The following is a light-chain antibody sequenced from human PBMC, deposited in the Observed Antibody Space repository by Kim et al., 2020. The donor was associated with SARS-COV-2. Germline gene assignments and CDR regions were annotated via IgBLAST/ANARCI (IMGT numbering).Light chain of an antibody. V-gene: IGKV1-6*01. J-gene: IGKJ1*01. Sequence: SASLGDRVTITCRASQGIRNDLGWYQQKPGKAPKLLIYAASSLQSGVPSRFSGSGSGTDFTLTITSLQPEDFATYYCLQDYDYPWTFGQGTKLEI. CDR2: AAS. CDR1: QGIRND. CDR3: LQDYDYPWT.